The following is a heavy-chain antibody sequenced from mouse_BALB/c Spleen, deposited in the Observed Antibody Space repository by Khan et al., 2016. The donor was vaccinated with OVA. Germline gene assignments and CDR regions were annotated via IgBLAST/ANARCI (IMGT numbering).Heavy chain of an antibody. D-gene: IGHD1-2*01. Sequence: EVELVESGGGLVKPGGSLKLSCAASGFTFSDYYMYWVRQTPEKRLEWVATVSDGGNDTSYPDSVKGRFTISRDNAKNNLYLQMNSLKSEDTVISYCTRGGYGSGFAYWGQGTLVTVSA. V-gene: IGHV5-4*02. CDR1: GFTFSDYY. CDR2: VSDGGNDT. CDR3: TRGGYGSGFAY. J-gene: IGHJ3*01.